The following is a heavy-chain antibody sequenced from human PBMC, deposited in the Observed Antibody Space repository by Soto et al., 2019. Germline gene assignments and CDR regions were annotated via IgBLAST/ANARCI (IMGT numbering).Heavy chain of an antibody. CDR3: ARQAAAPGMALWFDP. J-gene: IGHJ5*02. V-gene: IGHV4-39*01. CDR2: IFYAGNT. CDR1: GGSISSSRSY. Sequence: QLQLQESGPGLVKPSETLSLTCNVSGGSISSSRSYWAWFRQPPGKELEWIANIFYAGNTYYNPSLKSRVTVSVATSKNQFSLKLDSVTAADTAVYYCARQAAAPGMALWFDPWGQGTLVTVSS. D-gene: IGHD6-13*01.